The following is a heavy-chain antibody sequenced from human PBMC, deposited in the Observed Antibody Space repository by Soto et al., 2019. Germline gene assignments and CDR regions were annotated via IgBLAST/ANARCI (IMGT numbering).Heavy chain of an antibody. CDR3: ARPPRPRNFYHGLDV. J-gene: IGHJ6*02. CDR2: IIPMFGSP. Sequence: QVQLVQSGPEVKKPGSSVRVSCKTSGDTFRTYALSWVRQAPGQGLEWMGGIIPMFGSPTYAEKFQDRVTISADESSSTVYMEVRSLRSEDSAVYYCARPPRPRNFYHGLDVWGQGTTVTVSS. CDR1: GDTFRTYA. V-gene: IGHV1-69*01.